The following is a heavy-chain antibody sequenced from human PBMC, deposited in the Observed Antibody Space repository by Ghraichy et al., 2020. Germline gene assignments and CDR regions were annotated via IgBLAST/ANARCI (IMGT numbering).Heavy chain of an antibody. CDR1: GGSISSSSYY. CDR3: ARWRRDGYNYFDY. D-gene: IGHD5-24*01. Sequence: SETPSLTCTVSGGSISSSSYYWGWIRQPPGKGLEWFGSIYYSGSTYYYPSLQSRVTISVDTSKNQFSLKLSSVTAADTAVYYCARWRRDGYNYFDYWGQGILVTVSS. CDR2: IYYSGST. J-gene: IGHJ4*02. V-gene: IGHV4-39*01.